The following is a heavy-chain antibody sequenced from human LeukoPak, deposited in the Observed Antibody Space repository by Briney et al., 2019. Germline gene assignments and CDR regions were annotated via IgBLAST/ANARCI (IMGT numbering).Heavy chain of an antibody. D-gene: IGHD2-2*01. CDR3: AGRRWGYCSSSRFPNWFDP. J-gene: IGHJ5*02. CDR1: GYSFTSYW. CDR2: IYPGDSDT. V-gene: IGHV5-51*01. Sequence: RRGSLKISCKGSGYSFTSYWIGWVRQTPGKGLEWMGIIYPGDSDTRCSPSFQGQVTISADKSISTAYLQWSSLKASDTAMYYFAGRRWGYCSSSRFPNWFDPWGQGTLVTVSS.